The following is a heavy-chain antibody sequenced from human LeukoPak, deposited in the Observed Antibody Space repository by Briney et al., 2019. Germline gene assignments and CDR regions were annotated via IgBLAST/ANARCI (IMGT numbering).Heavy chain of an antibody. D-gene: IGHD1-26*01. CDR3: ATSHQLLEETYAFEI. V-gene: IGHV1-24*01. CDR1: GYTLIDLV. CDR2: FDLEDDET. J-gene: IGHJ3*02. Sequence: ASVRVSCKVSGYTLIDLVMHWVRQAPGKGFEWVGGFDLEDDETVYAQKLQGRVTVTEDTSTDTAYMDLSSLTSEDTAIYYCATSHQLLEETYAFEIWGQGTMVTVSS.